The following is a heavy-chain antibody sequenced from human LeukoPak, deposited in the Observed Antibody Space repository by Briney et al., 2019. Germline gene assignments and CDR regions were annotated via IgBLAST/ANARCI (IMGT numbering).Heavy chain of an antibody. V-gene: IGHV3-74*01. CDR2: IESGGTT. J-gene: IGHJ6*03. D-gene: IGHD1-26*01. CDR3: ARDPYSGRYGDYYYYYMDV. CDR1: GFTFSNTW. Sequence: GGSLRLSCEASGFTFSNTWMHWVRQGPGKGLLWVSRIESGGTTIYAESVKGRFTISRDNAKNTMYLQMNSLRAEDTAVYYCARDPYSGRYGDYYYYYMDVWGKGTTVTISS.